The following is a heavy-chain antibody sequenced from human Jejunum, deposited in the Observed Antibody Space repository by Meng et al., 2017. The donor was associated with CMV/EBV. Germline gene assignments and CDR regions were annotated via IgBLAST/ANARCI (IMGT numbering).Heavy chain of an antibody. CDR2: ISGSDSST. CDR3: AKSAFFSYCTSSSCQGGYYYHGLDV. J-gene: IGHJ6*02. V-gene: IGHV3-23*01. D-gene: IGHD2-15*01. Sequence: VRQAPGKGLEWVSAISGSDSSTFNADSVKGRFTISRDNSEDTLYLQMNSLRAEDTAVYFCAKSAFFSYCTSSSCQGGYYYHGLDVWGQGTPVTVSS.